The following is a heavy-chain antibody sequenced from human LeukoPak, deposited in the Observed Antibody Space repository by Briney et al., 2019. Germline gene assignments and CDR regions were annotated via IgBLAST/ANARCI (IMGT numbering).Heavy chain of an antibody. J-gene: IGHJ4*02. V-gene: IGHV3-30*03. CDR2: ISYDGSNK. CDR3: ARADSTDYYDSSGYSVVYYFDY. CDR1: GFTFSSYG. Sequence: PGRSLRLSCAASGFTFSSYGMHWVRQAPGKGLEWVAVISYDGSNKYYADSVKGRFTISRDNSKNTLYLQMNSLRAEDTAVYYCARADSTDYYDSSGYSVVYYFDYWGQGTLVTVSS. D-gene: IGHD3-22*01.